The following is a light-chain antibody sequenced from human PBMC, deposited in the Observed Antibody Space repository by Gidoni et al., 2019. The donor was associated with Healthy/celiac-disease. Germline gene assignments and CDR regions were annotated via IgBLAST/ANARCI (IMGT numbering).Light chain of an antibody. V-gene: IGLV1-44*01. CDR1: SSNIGSNT. Sequence: QSVLTQPPSASGPPGQRVTISCSGSSSNIGSNTVNWYQQLPGTAPKLLIYSNKQRPSGVPDRFYGAKSGTSASRAISGLQSEDEADYYWAAWDDSLNGPVFGGGTKLTVL. CDR3: AAWDDSLNGPV. J-gene: IGLJ3*02. CDR2: SNK.